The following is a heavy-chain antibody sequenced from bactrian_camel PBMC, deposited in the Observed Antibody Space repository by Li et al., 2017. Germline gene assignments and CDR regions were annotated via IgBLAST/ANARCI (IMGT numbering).Heavy chain of an antibody. J-gene: IGHJ4*01. CDR1: GYNNIFLVST. V-gene: IGHV3S53*01. CDR2: IRPDGTP. Sequence: HVQLVESGGGSVQVGGSLKLSCAASGYNNIFLVSTMGWHRQAPGKGRELIASIRPDGTPSYDPSVMGQFPISEDKAKNTLYLQMDNLNTDDTAVYYCSSRACMYGSSGQGTQVTVS. D-gene: IGHD1*01.